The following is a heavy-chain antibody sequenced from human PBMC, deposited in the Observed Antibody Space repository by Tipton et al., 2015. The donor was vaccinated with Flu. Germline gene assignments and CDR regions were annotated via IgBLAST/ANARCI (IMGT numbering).Heavy chain of an antibody. CDR2: ISRGGNVI. CDR3: ATLTADDY. D-gene: IGHD7-27*01. CDR1: GFTFSHYE. Sequence: SLRLSCAASGFTFSHYEFNWVRQAPGKGLEWVAYISRGGNVIHYADSVKGRFTISRDNAKNSLYLQLNSLRTEDTALYYCATLTADDYWGQGDVVTVSS. V-gene: IGHV3-48*03. J-gene: IGHJ4*02.